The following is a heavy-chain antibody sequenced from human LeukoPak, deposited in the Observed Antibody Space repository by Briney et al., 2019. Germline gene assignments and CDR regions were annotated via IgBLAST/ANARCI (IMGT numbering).Heavy chain of an antibody. CDR2: IYTSGST. Sequence: SETLSLTCTVSGGSISSYYWSWIRQPAGKGLEWIGRIYTSGSTNYNPSLKSRVTMSVDTSKNQFSLKLSSVTAADTAVYYCARDGYCSSTSCLPPSKCYYYGMDVWGQGTTVTVSS. D-gene: IGHD2-2*03. J-gene: IGHJ6*02. V-gene: IGHV4-4*07. CDR3: ARDGYCSSTSCLPPSKCYYYGMDV. CDR1: GGSISSYY.